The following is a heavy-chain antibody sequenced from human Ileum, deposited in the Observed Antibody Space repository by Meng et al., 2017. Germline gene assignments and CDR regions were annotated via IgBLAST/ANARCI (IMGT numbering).Heavy chain of an antibody. J-gene: IGHJ4*02. CDR1: GYTFSSRH. Sequence: QGQLVLAGAEVKTPGASVKVSCNASGYTFSSRHINWVRQATGQGPEWMGWMSPENGNTAYAQKFQGRVTMTRDTSVSTAYMELSGLTSDDSGVYYCARGVNAGVDYWGQGTLVTVSS. D-gene: IGHD7-27*01. CDR3: ARGVNAGVDY. CDR2: MSPENGNT. V-gene: IGHV1-8*01.